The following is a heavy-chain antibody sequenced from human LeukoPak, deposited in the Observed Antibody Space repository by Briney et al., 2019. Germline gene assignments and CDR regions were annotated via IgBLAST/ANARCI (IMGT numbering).Heavy chain of an antibody. V-gene: IGHV1-8*01. CDR1: GYTFTSYD. CDR2: MNPNSGNT. J-gene: IGHJ6*03. D-gene: IGHD2-2*02. Sequence: AASVKVSCKASGYTFTSYDINWVRQATGQGLEWMGWMNPNSGNTGYAQKFQGRVTMTRNTSISTAYMELSSLRSEDTAVYYCARGVSCSSTSCYIWGALDYYYYYMDVWGKGTTVTVSS. CDR3: ARGVSCSSTSCYIWGALDYYYYYMDV.